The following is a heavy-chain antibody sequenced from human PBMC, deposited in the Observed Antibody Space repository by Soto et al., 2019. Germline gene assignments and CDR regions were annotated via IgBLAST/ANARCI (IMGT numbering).Heavy chain of an antibody. D-gene: IGHD3-3*01. J-gene: IGHJ6*03. CDR1: GYTFTSYD. CDR2: MNPNSGNT. V-gene: IGHV1-8*01. CDR3: ARTLRFLEWLLSPDYYYYYMDV. Sequence: ASVKVSCKASGYTFTSYDINWVRQATGQGLEWKGWMNPNSGNTGYAQKFQGKVTMTRNTSISTAYIELSSLRFEDTAVYYCARTLRFLEWLLSPDYYYYYMDVWGKGTTVTVSS.